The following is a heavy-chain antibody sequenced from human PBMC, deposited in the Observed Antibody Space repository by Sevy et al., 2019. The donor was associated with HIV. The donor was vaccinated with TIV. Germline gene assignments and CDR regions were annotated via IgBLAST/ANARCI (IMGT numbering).Heavy chain of an antibody. CDR1: GFTFTSSA. Sequence: ASVKVSCKASGFTFTSSAVQWVRQARGQRLEWIGWIVVGSGNTNYAQKFQERVTITRDMSTSTAYMELSSLRSKDTAVYYCAASNCSGGSCYFGMVNWGQGTLVTVSS. CDR2: IVVGSGNT. V-gene: IGHV1-58*01. J-gene: IGHJ4*02. D-gene: IGHD2-15*01. CDR3: AASNCSGGSCYFGMVN.